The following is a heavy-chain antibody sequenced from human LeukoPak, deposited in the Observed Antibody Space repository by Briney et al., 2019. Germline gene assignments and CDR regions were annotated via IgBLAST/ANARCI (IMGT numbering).Heavy chain of an antibody. V-gene: IGHV1-46*01. Sequence: ASVKVSCKASGYTFTSYYMHWVRQAPGHGLGWMGIINPSGGSTSYAQKFQGRVTMTRDTSTSTVYMELSSLRSEDTAVYYCARDGPMTYGSGKRGKIDYWGQGTLVTVSS. CDR3: ARDGPMTYGSGKRGKIDY. J-gene: IGHJ4*02. D-gene: IGHD3-10*01. CDR2: INPSGGST. CDR1: GYTFTSYY.